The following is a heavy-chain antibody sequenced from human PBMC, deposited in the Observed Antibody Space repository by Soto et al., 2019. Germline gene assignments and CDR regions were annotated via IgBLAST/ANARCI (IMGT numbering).Heavy chain of an antibody. CDR3: ARDNSYYYGSGVGHYGMDV. V-gene: IGHV4-30-2*01. Sequence: SETLSLTCAVSGGSISSGGYSWSWIRQPPGKGLEWIGYIYHSGSTYYNPSLKSRVTISVDRSKNQFSLKLSSVTAADTAVYYCARDNSYYYGSGVGHYGMDVWGQGTTVTVSS. J-gene: IGHJ6*02. D-gene: IGHD3-10*01. CDR2: IYHSGST. CDR1: GGSISSGGYS.